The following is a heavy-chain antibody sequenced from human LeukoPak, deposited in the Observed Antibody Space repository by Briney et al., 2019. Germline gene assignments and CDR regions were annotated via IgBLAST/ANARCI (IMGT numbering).Heavy chain of an antibody. CDR2: ISSSGSTI. CDR3: ARDFSVTMTTVTTGDY. D-gene: IGHD4-17*01. V-gene: IGHV3-48*03. Sequence: AGGSLRLSCAASGFTFSSYEMNWVRQAPGKGLEGVSYISSSGSTIYYADSVKGRFTISRDNAKNSLYLQLNSLRAEDTAVYYCARDFSVTMTTVTTGDYWGQGTLVTVSS. J-gene: IGHJ4*02. CDR1: GFTFSSYE.